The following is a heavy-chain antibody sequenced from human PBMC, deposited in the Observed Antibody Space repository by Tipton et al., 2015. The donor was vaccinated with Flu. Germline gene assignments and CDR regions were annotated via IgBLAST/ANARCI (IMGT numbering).Heavy chain of an antibody. CDR1: GFTFSRYA. CDR3: AKVIPELVAGLDY. Sequence: SLRLSCTASGFTFSRYAMSWVRQAPGKGLEWVSAIGGGGGTTYSADSVKGRFTISRDNSRNMVFLQMNNLRVEDTAEYYCAKVIPELVAGLDYWGRGTLVTVSS. CDR2: IGGGGGTT. D-gene: IGHD6-19*01. J-gene: IGHJ4*02. V-gene: IGHV3-23*01.